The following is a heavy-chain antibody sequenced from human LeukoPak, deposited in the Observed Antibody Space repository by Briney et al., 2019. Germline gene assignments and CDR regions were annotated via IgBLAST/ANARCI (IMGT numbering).Heavy chain of an antibody. Sequence: SQTLSLTCAISGDSVSSSRATWNWIRQSPSRGFEWLGRTYYRSKWYNDYAVSLKSRITINPDTSKNQFSLHLNSVTPEDTAVYYCARDSTAFDYWGQGTLVTVSS. CDR3: ARDSTAFDY. V-gene: IGHV6-1*01. CDR1: GDSVSSSRAT. CDR2: TYYRSKWYN. J-gene: IGHJ4*02.